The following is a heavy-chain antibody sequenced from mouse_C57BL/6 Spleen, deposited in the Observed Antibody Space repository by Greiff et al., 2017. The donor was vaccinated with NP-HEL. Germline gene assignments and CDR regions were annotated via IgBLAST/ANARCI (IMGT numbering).Heavy chain of an antibody. CDR3: ARGDEYDEGFAY. J-gene: IGHJ3*01. V-gene: IGHV5-6*02. CDR1: GFTFSSYG. Sequence: DVMLVESGGDLVKPGGSLKLSCAASGFTFSSYGMSWVRQTPDKRLEWVATISSGGSYTYYPDSVKGRFTISRDNAKNTLYLQMSSLKSEDTAMYYCARGDEYDEGFAYWGQGTLVTVSA. CDR2: ISSGGSYT. D-gene: IGHD2-4*01.